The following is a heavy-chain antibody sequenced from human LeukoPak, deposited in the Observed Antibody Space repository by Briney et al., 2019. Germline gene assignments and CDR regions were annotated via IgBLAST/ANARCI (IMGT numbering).Heavy chain of an antibody. J-gene: IGHJ5*02. V-gene: IGHV4-59*01. CDR1: GGSISSYY. Sequence: LETLSLTCTVSGGSISSYYWSWIRQPPGKGLEWIGYIYYSGSTNYNPSLKSRVTISVDTSKNQFSLKLSSVTAADTAVYYCARAYYYDSSGYSYNWFDPWGQGTLVTVSS. D-gene: IGHD3-22*01. CDR3: ARAYYYDSSGYSYNWFDP. CDR2: IYYSGST.